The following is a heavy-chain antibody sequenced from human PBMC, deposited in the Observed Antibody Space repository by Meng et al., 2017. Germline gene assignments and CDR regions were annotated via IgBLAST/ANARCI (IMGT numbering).Heavy chain of an antibody. CDR3: ARVQSNLDY. D-gene: IGHD5-24*01. V-gene: IGHV3-30*04. J-gene: IGHJ4*02. CDR2: ISYDGSNK. Sequence: GESLKISCAASGFTFSSYAMHWVRQAPGKGLEWVAVISYDGSNKYYADSVKGRFTISRDNSKNTLYLQMNSLRAEDTAVNYCARVQSNLDYWGQGTLVTVSS. CDR1: GFTFSSYA.